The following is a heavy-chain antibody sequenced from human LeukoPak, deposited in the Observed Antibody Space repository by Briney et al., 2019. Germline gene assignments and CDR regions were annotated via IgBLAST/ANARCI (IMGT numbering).Heavy chain of an antibody. Sequence: GGSLRLSXAASGFTFSNAWMSWVRQAPGKGLEWVGRIKSKTDGGTTDYAAPVKGRFTISRDDSKNTLYLQMNSLKTEDTAVYYCTPDIVVVPAATMDVVDYWGQGTLVTVPS. D-gene: IGHD2-2*01. CDR2: IKSKTDGGTT. CDR1: GFTFSNAW. CDR3: TPDIVVVPAATMDVVDY. J-gene: IGHJ4*02. V-gene: IGHV3-15*01.